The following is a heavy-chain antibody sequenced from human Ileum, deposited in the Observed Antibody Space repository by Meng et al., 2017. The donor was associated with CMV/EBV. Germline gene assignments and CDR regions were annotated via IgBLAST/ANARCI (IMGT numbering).Heavy chain of an antibody. D-gene: IGHD2-2*01. Sequence: GESLKISCAASGFTFSSYWMSWVRQAPGKGLEWVASINQGGIEKHYMDSVKGRFTISRDNAKNSLYLQMNSLRAEDTAVYHCARYRAHPEYWGQGTVVTVSS. CDR2: INQGGIEK. CDR1: GFTFSSYW. J-gene: IGHJ4*02. CDR3: ARYRAHPEY. V-gene: IGHV3-7*01.